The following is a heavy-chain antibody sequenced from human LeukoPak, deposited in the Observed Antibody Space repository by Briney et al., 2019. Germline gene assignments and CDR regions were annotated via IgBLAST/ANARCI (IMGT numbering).Heavy chain of an antibody. CDR3: ARAGGYSGYEPYFDY. Sequence: PGGSLRLSCAASGFTFSSYSMMWVRQAPGKGLEGVSYISSSSTTIHYADSVKGRFTISRDNAKNSVYLQMNSLRADDTAVYFCARAGGYSGYEPYFDYWGQGILVTVSS. CDR2: ISSSSTTI. D-gene: IGHD5-12*01. J-gene: IGHJ4*02. CDR1: GFTFSSYS. V-gene: IGHV3-48*01.